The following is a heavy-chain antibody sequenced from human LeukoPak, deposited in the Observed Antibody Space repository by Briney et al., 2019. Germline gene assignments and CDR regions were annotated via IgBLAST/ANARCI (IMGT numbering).Heavy chain of an antibody. CDR2: ISSLSTYI. J-gene: IGHJ4*02. D-gene: IGHD5-12*01. V-gene: IGHV3-21*04. Sequence: KAGGSLRLSCAASGFTFTSYSMNWVRQAPGKGLEWVSSISSLSTYIYYADSVKGRFTISRDNAQNSLFLQMNSLRAEDTAVYYCAKDQGGYDYDGYVHYFDYWGQGTLVTVSS. CDR3: AKDQGGYDYDGYVHYFDY. CDR1: GFTFTSYS.